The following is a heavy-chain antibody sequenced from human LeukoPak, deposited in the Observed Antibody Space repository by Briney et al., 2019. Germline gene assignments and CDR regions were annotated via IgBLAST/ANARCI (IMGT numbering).Heavy chain of an antibody. D-gene: IGHD6-19*01. CDR3: ASRTYSSGWYVGY. CDR2: IYYSGST. J-gene: IGHJ4*02. Sequence: PSETLSLTCTVSGGSISSYYWSWIRQPPGKGLEWIGYIYYSGSTNYNPSLKSRVTISVDTSKNQFSLKLSSVTAADPAVYYCASRTYSSGWYVGYWGQGTLVTVSS. V-gene: IGHV4-59*08. CDR1: GGSISSYY.